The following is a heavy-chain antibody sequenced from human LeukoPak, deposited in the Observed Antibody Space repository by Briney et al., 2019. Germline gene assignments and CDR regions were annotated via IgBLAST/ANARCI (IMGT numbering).Heavy chain of an antibody. CDR2: IVSDGSNT. V-gene: IGHV3-74*01. CDR3: ARGRPHGNDY. J-gene: IGHJ4*02. D-gene: IGHD4-23*01. CDR1: GFTFSSYS. Sequence: GGSLRLSCAASGFTFSSYSMNWVRQAPGKGLVWVSRIVSDGSNTNYADSVKGRFTISRDNAKNTLYLQMNSLRVEDTAVYYCARGRPHGNDYWGQGTLVTVSS.